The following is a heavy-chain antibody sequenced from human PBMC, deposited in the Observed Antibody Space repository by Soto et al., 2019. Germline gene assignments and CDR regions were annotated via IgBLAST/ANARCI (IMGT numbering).Heavy chain of an antibody. V-gene: IGHV1-18*04. CDR2: ISAYNGNT. J-gene: IGHJ4*02. CDR1: GYTLSSYG. CDR3: ARDIRGLITASFFDY. Sequence: ASVKVSCKASGYTLSSYGISGVRQAPGQGLEWMGWISAYNGNTNYAQKLQGRVTMTTDTSTSTAYMELRSLRSDDTAAYYCARDIRGLITASFFDYWAQGAMVTDYS. D-gene: IGHD1-20*01.